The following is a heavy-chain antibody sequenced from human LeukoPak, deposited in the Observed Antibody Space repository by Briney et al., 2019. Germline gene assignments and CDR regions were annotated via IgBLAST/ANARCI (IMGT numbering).Heavy chain of an antibody. Sequence: GGSLRLSCAASGFTFSSYGMHWVRQVPGKGLEWVAVISYDGSNKYYADSVRGRFTISRDNSKNTLYLQMNSLRAEDTAVYYCAKSPHYGSGSYTYYYGMDVWGQGTTVTVSS. CDR3: AKSPHYGSGSYTYYYGMDV. CDR1: GFTFSSYG. V-gene: IGHV3-30*18. J-gene: IGHJ6*02. D-gene: IGHD3-10*01. CDR2: ISYDGSNK.